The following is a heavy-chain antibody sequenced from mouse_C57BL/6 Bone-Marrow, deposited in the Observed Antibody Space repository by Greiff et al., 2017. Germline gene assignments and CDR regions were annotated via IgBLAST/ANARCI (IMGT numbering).Heavy chain of an antibody. CDR2: IWSDGST. CDR1: GFSLTSYG. V-gene: IGHV2-6-1*01. J-gene: IGHJ1*03. CDR3: ARHRGYSDWYFDV. D-gene: IGHD2-12*01. Sequence: VKLMESGPGLVAPSQSLSITCTVSGFSLTSYGVHWVRQPPGKGLEWLVVIWSDGSTTYNSALKSRLSISKDNSKSQVFLKMNSLQTDDTAMYYCARHRGYSDWYFDVWGTGTTVTVSS.